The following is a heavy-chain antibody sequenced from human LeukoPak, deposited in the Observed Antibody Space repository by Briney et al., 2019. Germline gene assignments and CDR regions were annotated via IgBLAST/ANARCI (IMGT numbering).Heavy chain of an antibody. D-gene: IGHD3-3*01. CDR3: ARRDLSWFDP. CDR1: GGSFSGYY. J-gene: IGHJ5*02. CDR2: INHSGST. Sequence: SETLSLTCAVSGGSFSGYYWSWIRQPPGKGLEWIGEINHSGSTNYNPSLKSRVTIPVDTSKNQFSLKLSSVTAADTAVYYCARRDLSWFDPWGQGTLVTVSS. V-gene: IGHV4-34*01.